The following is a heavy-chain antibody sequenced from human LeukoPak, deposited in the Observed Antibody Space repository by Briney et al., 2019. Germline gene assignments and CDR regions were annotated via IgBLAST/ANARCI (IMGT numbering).Heavy chain of an antibody. J-gene: IGHJ4*02. D-gene: IGHD6-13*01. V-gene: IGHV1-69*13. CDR3: ARSGSSGGLYYFDY. CDR2: IIPIFGTA. Sequence: SVKVSCMASGGTFSSYAISWVRQAPGQGLEWMGGIIPIFGTANYAQKFQGRVTITADESTSTAYMELSSLRSEDTAVYYCARSGSSGGLYYFDYWGQGTLVTVSS. CDR1: GGTFSSYA.